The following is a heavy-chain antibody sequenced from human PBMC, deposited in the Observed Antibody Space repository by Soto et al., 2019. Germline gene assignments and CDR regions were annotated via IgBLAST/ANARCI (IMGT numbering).Heavy chain of an antibody. D-gene: IGHD5-12*01. J-gene: IGHJ4*02. CDR1: GFTFSNAW. Sequence: EVQLVESGGGLVKPGGALRLSCAASGFTFSNAWMTWVRQAPGKGLEWVGRGKSKTDGGTIDYAAPVKDRFTISRDDSKNTLYLQMNSLKTEDTAVYYCIGTYSGSSMRFDYWGQGTLVTVSS. V-gene: IGHV3-15*01. CDR2: GKSKTDGGTI. CDR3: IGTYSGSSMRFDY.